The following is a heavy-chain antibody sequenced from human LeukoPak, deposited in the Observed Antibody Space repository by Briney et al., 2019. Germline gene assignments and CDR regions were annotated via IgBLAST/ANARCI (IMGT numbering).Heavy chain of an antibody. D-gene: IGHD3-9*01. CDR3: ARGRRDRYPDY. Sequence: ASVKVSCKASGYTFTSYYMHWVRQAPGQGLEWMGLINPSGSSTSYAQKFQGRLSLTRDMSTSTAYMELRSLRSDDTAVYYCARGRRDRYPDYWGQGTLVTVSS. V-gene: IGHV1-46*01. CDR1: GYTFTSYY. J-gene: IGHJ4*02. CDR2: INPSGSST.